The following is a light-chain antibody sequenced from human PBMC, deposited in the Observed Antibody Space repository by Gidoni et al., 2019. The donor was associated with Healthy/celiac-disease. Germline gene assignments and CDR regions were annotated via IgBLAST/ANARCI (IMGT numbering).Light chain of an antibody. CDR3: QQYNNWPPWT. J-gene: IGKJ1*01. CDR1: QSVSSN. CDR2: GAS. Sequence: DIVMTQSPATLSVSPGERATLSCRASQSVSSNLDWYQQKPGQAPRLLIYGASTRATGIPARFRGSGSGTEFTLTISSLQSEDFAVYYCQQYNNWPPWTFGQXTKVEIK. V-gene: IGKV3-15*01.